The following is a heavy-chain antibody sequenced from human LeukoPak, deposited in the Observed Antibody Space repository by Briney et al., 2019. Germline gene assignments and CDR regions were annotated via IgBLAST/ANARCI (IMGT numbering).Heavy chain of an antibody. V-gene: IGHV1-18*01. D-gene: IGHD3-22*01. CDR1: GYSFTTYG. Sequence: ASVTVSCKASGYSFTTYGITWVRQAPGQGLEWMGWISTYNGNTKYSQKLQGRVTMTTDTSTTTVYMELRSLRSDDTAVYYCARDLTTMIVVEWAFDIWGQGTMVTVSS. J-gene: IGHJ3*02. CDR2: ISTYNGNT. CDR3: ARDLTTMIVVEWAFDI.